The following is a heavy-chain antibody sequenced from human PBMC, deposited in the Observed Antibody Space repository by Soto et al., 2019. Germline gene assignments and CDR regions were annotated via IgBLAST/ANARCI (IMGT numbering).Heavy chain of an antibody. J-gene: IGHJ6*02. CDR1: GYTFTSYG. D-gene: IGHD6-19*01. CDR2: TSAYNGNT. CDR3: ARRQWLVGGYYYGMDV. Sequence: QVQLVQSGAEVKKPGASVKVSCKASGYTFTSYGISWVRQAPGQGLEWMGWTSAYNGNTNYAQKLQGRGTMTTDTSTSTAYMELRSLRSDDTAVYYWARRQWLVGGYYYGMDVWGQGTTVTVSS. V-gene: IGHV1-18*01.